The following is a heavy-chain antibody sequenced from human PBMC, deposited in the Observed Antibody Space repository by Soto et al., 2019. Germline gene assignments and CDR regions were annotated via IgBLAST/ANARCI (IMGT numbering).Heavy chain of an antibody. CDR3: ARWIHSNGWHLDY. Sequence: SGGSLRLSCAGSGFAFSSHQMNWVRQAPGKGLEWVAKIKEGGSQESYLDSVKGRFTISRDNAKNSLFLQMSSLRGEDTAVYYCARWIHSNGWHLDYWGQGTLVTVSS. J-gene: IGHJ4*02. CDR1: GFAFSSHQ. CDR2: IKEGGSQE. D-gene: IGHD6-19*01. V-gene: IGHV3-7*03.